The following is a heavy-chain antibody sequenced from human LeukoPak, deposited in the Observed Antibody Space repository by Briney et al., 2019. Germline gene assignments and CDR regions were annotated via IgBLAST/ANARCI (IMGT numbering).Heavy chain of an antibody. CDR1: GFTFSDYA. V-gene: IGHV3-23*01. J-gene: IGHJ4*02. CDR2: ITGRST. CDR3: AKTITTWAFNY. D-gene: IGHD2/OR15-2a*01. Sequence: GGSLRLSCAASGFTFSDYAMIWVRQAPGKGLEWVSAITGRSTYSADSVKSRFTISRDNSKNTLYLQMNSLRAADTAVYYCAKTITTWAFNYWGQGTLVTVSS.